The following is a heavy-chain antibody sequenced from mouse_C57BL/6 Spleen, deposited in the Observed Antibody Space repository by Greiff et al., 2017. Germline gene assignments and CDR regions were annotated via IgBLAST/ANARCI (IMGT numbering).Heavy chain of an antibody. D-gene: IGHD3-3*01. Sequence: VQLQQSGAELVRPGTSVKVSCKASGYAFTNYLIEWVKQRPGQGLEWIGVINPGSGGTNYNEKFKGKATLTADKSSSTAYMQLSSLTSEDSAVYFCARSSTANCFLDYWGQGTTLTVSS. V-gene: IGHV1-54*01. CDR1: GYAFTNYL. J-gene: IGHJ2*01. CDR3: ARSSTANCFLDY. CDR2: INPGSGGT.